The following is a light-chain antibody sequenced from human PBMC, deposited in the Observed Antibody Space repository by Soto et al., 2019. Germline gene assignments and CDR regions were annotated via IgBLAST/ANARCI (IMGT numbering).Light chain of an antibody. CDR3: QQYDSYSSGP. CDR1: QTVNTW. J-gene: IGKJ1*01. Sequence: IRMAKSSSPLAASVEGRVPTTCRASQTVNTWLAWYQQKPGKAPKVLIFDASSLKTGVPSRFSGSGSGTEFTLTISNLQPDDFATYYCQQYDSYSSGPFGQGTKVDIK. CDR2: DAS. V-gene: IGKV1-5*01.